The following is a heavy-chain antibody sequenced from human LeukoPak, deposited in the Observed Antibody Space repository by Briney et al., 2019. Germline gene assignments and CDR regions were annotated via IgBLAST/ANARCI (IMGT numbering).Heavy chain of an antibody. V-gene: IGHV1-46*01. CDR1: GYTFTSYY. D-gene: IGHD2-21*01. J-gene: IGHJ4*02. CDR2: INPSGGTT. Sequence: ASVKVSCKASGYTFTSYYMHWVRQAPGQGLDWMGIINPSGGTTSYSQRFQDRVNMTYAASTSTVFMELFSLTSEDTAVYYCARAISLVVIASAYWGQGTLVTVSS. CDR3: ARAISLVVIASAY.